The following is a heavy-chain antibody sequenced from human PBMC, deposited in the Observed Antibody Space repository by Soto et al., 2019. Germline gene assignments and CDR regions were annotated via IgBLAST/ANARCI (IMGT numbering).Heavy chain of an antibody. CDR2: ISGSGGST. CDR1: GFTFSSYA. CDR3: AKDLSSGYYRDSGGYNQECLGLGY. Sequence: GGSLRLSCAASGFTFSSYAMSWVRQAPGKGLEWVSAISGSGGSTYYADSVKGRFTISRDNSKNTLYLQMNSLRAEDTAVYYCAKDLSSGYYRDSGGYNQECLGLGYWDKGSRFTVSS. V-gene: IGHV3-23*01. J-gene: IGHJ4*02. D-gene: IGHD3-22*01.